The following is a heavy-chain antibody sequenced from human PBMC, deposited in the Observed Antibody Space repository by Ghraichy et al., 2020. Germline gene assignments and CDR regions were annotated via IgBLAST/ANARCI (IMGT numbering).Heavy chain of an antibody. D-gene: IGHD3-10*01. CDR3: AKDSSWVEVRGVTYSMDV. Sequence: GGSLRLSCAASGFTFSSYAMSWVRQAPGKGLEWVSAISGSGGSTYYADSVKGRFTISRDNSKNTLYLQMNSLRAEDTAVYYCAKDSSWVEVRGVTYSMDVWGKGTTVTVSS. CDR2: ISGSGGST. CDR1: GFTFSSYA. J-gene: IGHJ6*03. V-gene: IGHV3-23*01.